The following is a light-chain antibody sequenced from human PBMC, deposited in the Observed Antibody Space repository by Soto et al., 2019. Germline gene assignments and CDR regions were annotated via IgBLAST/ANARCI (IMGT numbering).Light chain of an antibody. CDR2: GAS. Sequence: LMTQSPATLSVSPGERATPSCRASQSVGTNVAWYQQKPGQAPRLLIYGASTRATGIPARFSGSGSGTEFTLTISSLQSEDFAVYYCQQYNNWPPPFGQGTKVHIK. J-gene: IGKJ2*01. CDR3: QQYNNWPPP. V-gene: IGKV3-15*01. CDR1: QSVGTN.